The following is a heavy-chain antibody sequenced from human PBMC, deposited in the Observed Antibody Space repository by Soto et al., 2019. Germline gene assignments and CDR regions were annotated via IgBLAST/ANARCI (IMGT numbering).Heavy chain of an antibody. Sequence: SETLSLTCAVYGGSFSGYYWGWIRQPPGKGLEWIGEINHSGSTNYNPSLKSRVTISVDTSKNQFSLKLSSVTAADTAVYYCAREEGYYDFWSGYYPKRYYYYGMDVWGQGTTVTVSS. D-gene: IGHD3-3*01. CDR2: INHSGST. CDR3: AREEGYYDFWSGYYPKRYYYYGMDV. V-gene: IGHV4-34*01. J-gene: IGHJ6*02. CDR1: GGSFSGYY.